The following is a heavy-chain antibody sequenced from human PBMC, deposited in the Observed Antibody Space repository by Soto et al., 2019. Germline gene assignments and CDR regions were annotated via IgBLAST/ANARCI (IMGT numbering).Heavy chain of an antibody. CDR2: IIPFFSAP. V-gene: IGHV1-69*12. J-gene: IGHJ6*02. CDR3: ARDRVMRGNSYYYGMDV. CDR1: GGAFNNFA. Sequence: QVQLVQSGAEVKKPGSSVKVSCKASGGAFNNFAITWVRQAPGQGLEWLGAIIPFFSAPNYAQKLQGRVTITADESTSTLYMELNSLRSDDTAVYYCARDRVMRGNSYYYGMDVWGQGTTVTVSS. D-gene: IGHD2-21*01.